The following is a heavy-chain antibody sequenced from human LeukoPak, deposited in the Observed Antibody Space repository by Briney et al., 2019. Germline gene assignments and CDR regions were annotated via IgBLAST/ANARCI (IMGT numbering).Heavy chain of an antibody. D-gene: IGHD3-22*01. CDR1: GGSISSGGYY. Sequence: SETLSLTCTVSGGSISSGGYYWSWIRQPPGKGLEWIGYIYHSGSTYYNPSLKSRVTISVDRSKNQFSLKLSSVTAADTAVYYCARDRGYYDSSGLNYWGQGTLVTVSS. V-gene: IGHV4-30-2*01. CDR3: ARDRGYYDSSGLNY. CDR2: IYHSGST. J-gene: IGHJ4*02.